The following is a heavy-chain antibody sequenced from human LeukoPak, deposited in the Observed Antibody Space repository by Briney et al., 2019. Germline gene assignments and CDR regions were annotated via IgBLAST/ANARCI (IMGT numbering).Heavy chain of an antibody. D-gene: IGHD6-19*01. CDR1: GFTFSSYV. V-gene: IGHV3-23*01. Sequence: GGSLRLSCAASGFTFSSYVMSWVRQAPGKGLEWVSVIIGSGAGSGGSTYYAVSVKGRFTISRDNSKNTLYLQMNSLRAEDTAVYYCAARPSSGWYSYWGQGTLVTVSS. J-gene: IGHJ4*02. CDR3: AARPSSGWYSY. CDR2: IIGSGAGSGGST.